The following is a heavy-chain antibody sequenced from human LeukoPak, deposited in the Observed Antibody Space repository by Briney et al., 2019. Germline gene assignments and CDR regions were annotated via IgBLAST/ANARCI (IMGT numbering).Heavy chain of an antibody. V-gene: IGHV3-7*03. J-gene: IGHJ5*02. D-gene: IGHD2-2*01. CDR1: GFTFNRYW. CDR3: ARESGEFGLGYQLDP. CDR2: IKKDGSEK. Sequence: PGGSLRLSRAASGFTFNRYWMSWVRQAPGKGLEWVANIKKDGSEKYYVDSVKGRFTISRDNDKNSLYLQMNSLRAEDTAVYYCARESGEFGLGYQLDPWGQGTMVSVSS.